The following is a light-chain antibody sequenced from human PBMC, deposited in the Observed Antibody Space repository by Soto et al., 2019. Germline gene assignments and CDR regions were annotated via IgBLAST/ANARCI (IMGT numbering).Light chain of an antibody. CDR3: QQYDNSPLT. V-gene: IGKV3-20*01. CDR1: QSVSSNY. CDR2: GAF. Sequence: EVVLTQSPGTLSLSPGERATLSCRASQSVSSNYLSWYQQPPGRAPRLLFFGAFFRATGIPDRFSGSASGTDFTLTISGLQSEDFAVYYCQQYDNSPLTFGGGTKVEI. J-gene: IGKJ4*01.